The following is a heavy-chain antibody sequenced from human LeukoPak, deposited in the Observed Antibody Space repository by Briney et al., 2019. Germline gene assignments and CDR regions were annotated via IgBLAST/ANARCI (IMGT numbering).Heavy chain of an antibody. Sequence: ASVKVSCKASGYTFLNSYMHWVRQAPGQGLEWMGRINPYSGGTEYAQKFQGRVSMTRDTSTSTAYMELSSLISDDTAVYYCARRRVGAFDAFDIWGQGTMVTVSS. CDR1: GYTFLNSY. D-gene: IGHD1-26*01. V-gene: IGHV1-2*02. CDR3: ARRRVGAFDAFDI. CDR2: INPYSGGT. J-gene: IGHJ3*02.